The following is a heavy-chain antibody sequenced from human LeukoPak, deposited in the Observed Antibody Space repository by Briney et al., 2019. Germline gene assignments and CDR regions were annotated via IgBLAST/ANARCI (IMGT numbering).Heavy chain of an antibody. CDR2: INHSGST. J-gene: IGHJ4*02. CDR1: GGSFSGYY. Sequence: SETLSLACAVYGGSFSGYYWSWIRQPPGKGLEWIGEINHSGSTNYNPSLKSRVTISVDTSKNHFSLNLRSVTAADTAVYYCARRSYNSPFRYWGQGTLVTVSS. CDR3: ARRSYNSPFRY. V-gene: IGHV4-34*01. D-gene: IGHD5-24*01.